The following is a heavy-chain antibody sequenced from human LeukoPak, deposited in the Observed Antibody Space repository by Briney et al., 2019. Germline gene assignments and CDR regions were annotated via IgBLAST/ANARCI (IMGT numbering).Heavy chain of an antibody. CDR2: INPNSGGT. CDR3: ARGPAAAGTGYYYMDV. Sequence: GASVKVSCKASGYTFTGYYMHWVRQAPGQGLEWMGWINPNSGGTNYAQKFQGRVTMTRDTSISTAYMELSRLRSDDTAVYYCARGPAAAGTGYYYMDVWGKGTTVTVSS. V-gene: IGHV1-2*02. J-gene: IGHJ6*03. D-gene: IGHD6-13*01. CDR1: GYTFTGYY.